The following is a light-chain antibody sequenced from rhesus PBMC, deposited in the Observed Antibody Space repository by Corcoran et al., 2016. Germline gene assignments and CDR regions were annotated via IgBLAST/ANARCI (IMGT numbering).Light chain of an antibody. CDR3: QQHDNSPFT. CDR2: RAS. J-gene: IGKJ3*01. Sequence: DIQMTQSPSSLSASVGDRVTITCRAIQGISNWLAWYQQTPGTAPKLLIYRASNLKTGVPSRFSGSGSGTDFTLTISSLQPEDIATYYCQQHDNSPFTFGPGTKLDIK. V-gene: IGKV1-69*01. CDR1: QGISNW.